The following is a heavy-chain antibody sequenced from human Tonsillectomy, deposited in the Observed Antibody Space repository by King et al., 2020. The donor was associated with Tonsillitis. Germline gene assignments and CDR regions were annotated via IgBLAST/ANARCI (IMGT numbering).Heavy chain of an antibody. J-gene: IGHJ4*02. CDR1: GYTFTGDY. D-gene: IGHD5-12*01. Sequence: VQLVESGAEVKKPGASVKVSCKASGYTFTGDYMHWVRQAPGQGLEWMGWINPNSGGTNYAQKFQGRVTMTRDTSISTAYMELSRLRSDDTAVYYCARDREGGYTLSEGDYWGQGTLVTVSS. CDR2: INPNSGGT. V-gene: IGHV1-2*02. CDR3: ARDREGGYTLSEGDY.